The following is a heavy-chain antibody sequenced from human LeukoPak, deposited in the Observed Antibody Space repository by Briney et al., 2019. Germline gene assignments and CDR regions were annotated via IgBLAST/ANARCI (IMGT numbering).Heavy chain of an antibody. CDR3: ARGLDVEMATTRGWFDP. J-gene: IGHJ5*02. CDR2: INPNSGGT. CDR1: GYTFTGYY. V-gene: IGHV1-2*04. D-gene: IGHD5-24*01. Sequence: ASVKVSCKASGYTFTGYYMHWVRQAPGQGLEWMGWINPNSGGTNYAQKFQGWVTMTRDTSISTAYMELSRLRSDDTAVYYCARGLDVEMATTRGWFDPWGQGTLVTVSS.